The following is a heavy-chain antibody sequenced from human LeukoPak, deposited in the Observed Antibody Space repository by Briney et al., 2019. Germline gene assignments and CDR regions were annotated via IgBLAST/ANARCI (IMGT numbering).Heavy chain of an antibody. Sequence: ASVKVSCKASGYTFTSYGISWVRQAPGQGLEWMGSISAYNGNTNYAQKLQGRVTMTTDTSTSTAYMELRSLRSDDTAVYYCARGGGGYSYGTFDAFDIWGQGTMVTVSS. CDR1: GYTFTSYG. CDR3: ARGGGGYSYGTFDAFDI. CDR2: ISAYNGNT. D-gene: IGHD5-18*01. V-gene: IGHV1-18*01. J-gene: IGHJ3*02.